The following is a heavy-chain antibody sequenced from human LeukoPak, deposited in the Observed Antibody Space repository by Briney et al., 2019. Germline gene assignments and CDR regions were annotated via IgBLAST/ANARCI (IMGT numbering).Heavy chain of an antibody. J-gene: IGHJ6*02. V-gene: IGHV4-4*07. Sequence: SETLSLTCTVSGGSISSYYWSWIRQPAGKGLGWIGRIYTSGSTNYNPSLKSRVTMSVDTSKNQFSLKLSSVTAADTAVYYCARVVRDGYNLDYYYGMDVWGQGTTVTVSS. CDR1: GGSISSYY. D-gene: IGHD5-24*01. CDR2: IYTSGST. CDR3: ARVVRDGYNLDYYYGMDV.